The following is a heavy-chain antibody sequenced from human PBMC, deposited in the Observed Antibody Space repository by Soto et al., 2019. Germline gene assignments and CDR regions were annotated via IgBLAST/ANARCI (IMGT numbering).Heavy chain of an antibody. CDR2: IQSKTDGGTI. CDR1: GFTFSNAW. J-gene: IGHJ1*01. D-gene: IGHD3-10*01. V-gene: IGHV3-15*01. Sequence: EVQLVESGGGLVKPGGSLRLSCAASGFTFSNAWMSWVRQAPGKGLEWVGRIQSKTDGGTIDYAAPVKGRFTISRDDSKSTLYLQMNSLKTEDTAVYYCTTRYLFRGYPHWGQGILVPVSS. CDR3: TTRYLFRGYPH.